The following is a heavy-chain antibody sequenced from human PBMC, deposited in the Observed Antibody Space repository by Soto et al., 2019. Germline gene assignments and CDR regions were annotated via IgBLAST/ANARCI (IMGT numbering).Heavy chain of an antibody. CDR2: MNPNSGHT. V-gene: IGHV1-8*01. CDR1: GYAFTSFD. D-gene: IGHD1-1*01. CDR3: TRGRNSGDGYNGGGY. Sequence: GXSVKLSCKASGYAFTSFDINWVRQATVQGLEWMGWMNPNSGHTGYSQKFQGRVTMTRDTSISTAYMELSSLRYEDTAVYYCTRGRNSGDGYNGGGYSGQGTLVTVPS. J-gene: IGHJ4*02.